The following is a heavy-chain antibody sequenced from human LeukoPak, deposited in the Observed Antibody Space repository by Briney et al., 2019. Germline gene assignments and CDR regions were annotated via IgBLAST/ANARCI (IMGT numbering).Heavy chain of an antibody. J-gene: IGHJ4*02. CDR2: ISGSGYST. CDR1: GFTFSIYA. Sequence: GGSLRLSCAASGFTFSIYAMTWVRQAPRKGLEWVSAISGSGYSTYYPDSVKGRFTISRDSSKNTLYLQMNSLRAEDTAVYYCAKDTVEGSGDWGQGTLVTVSS. CDR3: AKDTVEGSGD. V-gene: IGHV3-23*01. D-gene: IGHD1-26*01.